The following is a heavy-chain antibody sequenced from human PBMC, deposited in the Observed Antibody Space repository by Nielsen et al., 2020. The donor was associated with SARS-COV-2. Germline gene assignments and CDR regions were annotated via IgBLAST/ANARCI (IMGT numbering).Heavy chain of an antibody. J-gene: IGHJ6*02. V-gene: IGHV3-30-3*01. D-gene: IGHD1-1*01. CDR1: GFTFSSYA. CDR2: ISYDGSNK. Sequence: GESLKISCAASGFTFSSYAMHWVRQAPGKGLEWVAVISYDGSNKYYADSVKGRFTISRDNSKNTLYLQMNSLRAEDTAVYYCARDDWNDGYGMDVWGQGTTVTVSS. CDR3: ARDDWNDGYGMDV.